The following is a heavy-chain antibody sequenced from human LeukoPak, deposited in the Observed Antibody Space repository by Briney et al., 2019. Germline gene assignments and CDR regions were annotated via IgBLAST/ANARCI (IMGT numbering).Heavy chain of an antibody. CDR1: GYSFSNYL. D-gene: IGHD2-2*01. Sequence: GESLKFSCRASGYSFSNYLVGWVRQMPGKGMEYRGIIFPGDSNIRYNPSFQGQATMSVDRSTNTAYLQRSSLKASDSAMYYCARDHYCYSTSCYFDYWGQGTLVTVSS. CDR3: ARDHYCYSTSCYFDY. CDR2: IFPGDSNI. J-gene: IGHJ4*02. V-gene: IGHV5-51*01.